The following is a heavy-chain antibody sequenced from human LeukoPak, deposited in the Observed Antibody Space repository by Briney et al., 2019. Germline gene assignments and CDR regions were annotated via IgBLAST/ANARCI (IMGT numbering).Heavy chain of an antibody. J-gene: IGHJ4*02. D-gene: IGHD2-15*01. V-gene: IGHV4-39*07. CDR1: GGSISSSSYY. CDR2: IYYSGST. Sequence: SETLSLTCTVSGGSISSSSYYWGWIRQPPGKGLEWIGSIYYSGSTYYNPSLKSRVTISVDKSKNQFSLKLSSVTAADTAVYYCARGNCSGGSCIMANWGQGTLVTVSS. CDR3: ARGNCSGGSCIMAN.